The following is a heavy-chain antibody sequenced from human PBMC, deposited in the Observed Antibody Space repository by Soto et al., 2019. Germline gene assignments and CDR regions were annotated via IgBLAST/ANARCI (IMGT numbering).Heavy chain of an antibody. V-gene: IGHV1-69*02. CDR1: GGTFSSYT. J-gene: IGHJ6*02. CDR3: ARFYYDSSGYLPSPYYYYYGMDV. Sequence: ASVKVSCKASGGTFSSYTISWVRQAPGQGLEWMGRIIPILGIANYAQKFQGRVTITADKSTSTAYMELNSLRAEDTAVYYCARFYYDSSGYLPSPYYYYYGMDVWGQGTTVTVSS. CDR2: IIPILGIA. D-gene: IGHD3-22*01.